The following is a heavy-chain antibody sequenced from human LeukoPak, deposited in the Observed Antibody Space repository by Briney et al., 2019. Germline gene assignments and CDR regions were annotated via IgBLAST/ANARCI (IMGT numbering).Heavy chain of an antibody. J-gene: IGHJ4*02. CDR2: IYHSGST. Sequence: SETLSLTCAVSGGSISSGGYSWSWIRPPPGKGLEWIGYIYHSGSTYYNPSLKSRVTISVDRSKNQFSLKLSSVTAADTAVYYCARGYGSSEFDYWGQGTLVTVSS. D-gene: IGHD6-6*01. CDR3: ARGYGSSEFDY. CDR1: GGSISSGGYS. V-gene: IGHV4-30-2*01.